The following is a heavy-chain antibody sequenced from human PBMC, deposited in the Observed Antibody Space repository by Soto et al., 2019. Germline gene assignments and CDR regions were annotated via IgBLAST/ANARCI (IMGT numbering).Heavy chain of an antibody. CDR3: ATWVDYGDFEGFDF. CDR2: VDPNGGGS. V-gene: IGHV1-2*04. J-gene: IGHJ4*02. D-gene: IGHD4-17*01. Sequence: QGQLLQSGAEVKKPGASVKVSCKTSGYSFTDYKLHWVRQAPGQGLEWMGWVDPNGGGSNSAQKFQGSVTMTWDTSIPTAYLDLTRLTTNDKATYFCATWVDYGDFEGFDFWGQGTLVTVSS. CDR1: GYSFTDYK.